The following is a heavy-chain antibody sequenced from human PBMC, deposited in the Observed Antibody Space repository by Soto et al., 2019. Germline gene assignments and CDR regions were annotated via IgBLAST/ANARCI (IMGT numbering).Heavy chain of an antibody. CDR1: GGTFSSYT. CDR2: IIPILGIA. CDR3: ARVEYSCYGDDTFDI. D-gene: IGHD5-12*01. J-gene: IGHJ3*02. Sequence: QVQLVQSGAEVKKPGSSVKVSCKASGGTFSSYTISWVRQAPGQGLEWMGRIIPILGIANYAQKFQGRVTITADKSTMTAYMELSSLRYEDTGVYYCARVEYSCYGDDTFDIWGQGTMVTVSS. V-gene: IGHV1-69*02.